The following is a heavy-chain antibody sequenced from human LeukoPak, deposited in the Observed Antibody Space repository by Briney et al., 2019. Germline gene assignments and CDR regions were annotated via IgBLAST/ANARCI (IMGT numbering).Heavy chain of an antibody. J-gene: IGHJ3*02. Sequence: GGSLRLSCVASGLTFSSYSMNWVRQAPGKGLEWVSILGSGSGYINYADSLRGRVTISRDNAKNSLYLQVNSLRAEDTAVYYCAREYCSGGSCYWGAFDIWGQGTMVTVSS. CDR1: GLTFSSYS. CDR3: AREYCSGGSCYWGAFDI. D-gene: IGHD2-15*01. V-gene: IGHV3-21*01. CDR2: LGSGSGYI.